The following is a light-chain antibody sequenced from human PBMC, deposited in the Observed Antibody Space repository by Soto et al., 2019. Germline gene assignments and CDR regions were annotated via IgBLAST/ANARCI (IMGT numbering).Light chain of an antibody. CDR3: QQYNNWLPMYT. J-gene: IGKJ2*01. CDR2: GAS. Sequence: EIVMTQSPATLSVSPGERATLSCRASQSVSSNLAWYQQKPGQAPRLLIYGASTRATGIPARFSGSGSGTEFTLTISSLQSEDFAVYYCQQYNNWLPMYTLGQGTKLEIK. V-gene: IGKV3-15*01. CDR1: QSVSSN.